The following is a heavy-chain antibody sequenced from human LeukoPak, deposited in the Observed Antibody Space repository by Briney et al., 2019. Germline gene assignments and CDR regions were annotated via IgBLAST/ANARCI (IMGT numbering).Heavy chain of an antibody. CDR1: GFTFSTYG. J-gene: IGHJ4*02. Sequence: GGSLRLSCAASGFTFSTYGMHWVRQAPGKGLEWVAFIRYDGSNKYYADSVKGRFTISRDNSKNTLYLQMNSLRGEDTAVYFCAKDKAPWKSTAISDFDYWGQGTLVTASS. V-gene: IGHV3-30*02. CDR2: IRYDGSNK. CDR3: AKDKAPWKSTAISDFDY. D-gene: IGHD1-1*01.